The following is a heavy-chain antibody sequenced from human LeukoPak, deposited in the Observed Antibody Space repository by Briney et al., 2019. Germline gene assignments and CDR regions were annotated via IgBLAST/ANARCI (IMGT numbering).Heavy chain of an antibody. CDR1: GFTFSNYA. D-gene: IGHD3-22*01. CDR2: ISTSDNT. CDR3: AKDLDSTGYFHGGDN. J-gene: IGHJ4*02. Sequence: PGGSLRLSCTASGFTFSNYAMNWVRQAPGKGLEWVSLISTSDNTHYADSVKGRFTISRDISKNTLYLQMNSLRAEDTAVYYCAKDLDSTGYFHGGDNWGQGTLVTVSS. V-gene: IGHV3-23*01.